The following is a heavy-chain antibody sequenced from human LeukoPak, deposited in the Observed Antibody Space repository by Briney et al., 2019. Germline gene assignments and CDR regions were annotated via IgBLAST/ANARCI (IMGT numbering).Heavy chain of an antibody. V-gene: IGHV3-23*01. CDR3: AKAHSSSWYYFGD. CDR1: GFTFRSYA. CDR2: ISGRGDST. D-gene: IGHD6-13*01. Sequence: GGSLRLSCAASGFTFRSYAMSWVRQAPGKGLEWVSVISGRGDSTHYADSVKGRFTISRDNSKNTLYMQMNSLRAEDTALYYCAKAHSSSWYYFGDWGQGALVIVSS. J-gene: IGHJ4*02.